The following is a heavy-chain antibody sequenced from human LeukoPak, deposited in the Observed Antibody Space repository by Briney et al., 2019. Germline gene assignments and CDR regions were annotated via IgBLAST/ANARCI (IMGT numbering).Heavy chain of an antibody. CDR3: ATKQWLAPPPDS. J-gene: IGHJ4*02. CDR2: INTDGTVT. D-gene: IGHD6-19*01. V-gene: IGHV3-74*01. Sequence: GGSLRLSCAASGFTFSKYWMLWVRQAPRKGLESVSRINTDGTVTTYADSVKGRFTVSRDNADNTMFLQMNSVRDEDTAVYYCATKQWLAPPPDSWGQGTPVTVSS. CDR1: GFTFSKYW.